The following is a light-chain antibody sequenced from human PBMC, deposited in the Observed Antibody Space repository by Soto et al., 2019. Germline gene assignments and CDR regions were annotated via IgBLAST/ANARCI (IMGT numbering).Light chain of an antibody. CDR3: MQALQTPRT. J-gene: IGKJ1*01. V-gene: IGKV2-28*01. Sequence: DIVMTQSPLSLPVTPGEPASISCRSSQSLLHNNGYNYLDWYLQKPGQSPQLLIYLGSSRASGVPDRFSGSESGTDLTLKISRVEAEDVGVYYCMQALQTPRTFGQGTKVEIK. CDR2: LGS. CDR1: QSLLHNNGYNY.